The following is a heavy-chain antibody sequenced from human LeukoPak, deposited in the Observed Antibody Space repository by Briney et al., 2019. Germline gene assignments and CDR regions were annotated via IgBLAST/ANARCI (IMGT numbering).Heavy chain of an antibody. Sequence: GGSLRLSCAASGFTFDDYAMHWVRQAPGKGLEWVSLISWDGGSTYYADSVKGRFTISRDNSKNSLYLQMNSLRAEDTALYYCAKDYYGSGSYYHYYYYGMDVWGQGTTVTVSS. CDR1: GFTFDDYA. CDR2: ISWDGGST. CDR3: AKDYYGSGSYYHYYYYGMDV. D-gene: IGHD3-10*01. J-gene: IGHJ6*02. V-gene: IGHV3-43D*03.